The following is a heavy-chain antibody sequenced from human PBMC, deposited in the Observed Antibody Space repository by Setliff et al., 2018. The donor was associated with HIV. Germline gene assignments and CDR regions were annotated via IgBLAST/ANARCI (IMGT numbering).Heavy chain of an antibody. D-gene: IGHD2-2*01. Sequence: SETLSLTCTVSGGSISSSTYYWGWIRQPPGRGLEWIGSIYYSGSTHYNPSLKSRVTISVDTSKNRFSLKRSSVTAAATAVYYCARQGGYCSSTSCYVGSFDYWGQGTLVTVSS. CDR1: GGSISSSTYY. V-gene: IGHV4-39*07. CDR3: ARQGGYCSSTSCYVGSFDY. J-gene: IGHJ4*02. CDR2: IYYSGST.